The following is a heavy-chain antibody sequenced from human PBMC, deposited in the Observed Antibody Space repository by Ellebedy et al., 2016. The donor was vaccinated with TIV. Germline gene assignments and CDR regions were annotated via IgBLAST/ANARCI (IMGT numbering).Heavy chain of an antibody. CDR1: GYTFTGYY. Sequence: ASVKVSCXASGYTFTGYYMHWLRQAPGQGLEWMGGINPSSGAPKYAQNFQGRLTVTRDMSITTAYMDLTRLTSDDTAVYYCAIERGATYGDYVKAFDYWGQGTLVTVSS. V-gene: IGHV1-2*02. CDR3: AIERGATYGDYVKAFDY. D-gene: IGHD4-17*01. CDR2: INPSSGAP. J-gene: IGHJ4*02.